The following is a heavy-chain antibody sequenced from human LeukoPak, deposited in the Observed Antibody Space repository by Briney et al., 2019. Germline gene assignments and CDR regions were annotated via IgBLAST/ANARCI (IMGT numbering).Heavy chain of an antibody. CDR1: GDSLSSSY. V-gene: IGHV4-59*10. Sequence: KPSETLSLTCTVSGDSLSSSYWSWVRQPAGKGLEWIGRIYTSGYTNYNPSLRSRVTLSVETSKNQFSLKLTSVTDADTAVYYCARYDFNKYFDYWGQGTLVTVSS. J-gene: IGHJ4*02. CDR3: ARYDFNKYFDY. D-gene: IGHD3-3*01. CDR2: IYTSGYT.